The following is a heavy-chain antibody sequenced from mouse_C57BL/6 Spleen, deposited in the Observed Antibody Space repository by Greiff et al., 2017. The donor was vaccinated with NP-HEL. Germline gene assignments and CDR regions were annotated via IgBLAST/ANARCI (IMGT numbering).Heavy chain of an antibody. Sequence: VQLQQSGPGLVQPSQCLSITCTVSGFSLTSYGVHWVRQSPGKGLEWLGVIWRGGSTDYNAAFMSRLSITKDNSKSQVFFKMNSLQADDTAIYYCAKVDSSDYYAMDYWGQGTSVTVSS. CDR1: GFSLTSYG. CDR3: AKVDSSDYYAMDY. D-gene: IGHD3-2*02. CDR2: IWRGGST. J-gene: IGHJ4*01. V-gene: IGHV2-5*01.